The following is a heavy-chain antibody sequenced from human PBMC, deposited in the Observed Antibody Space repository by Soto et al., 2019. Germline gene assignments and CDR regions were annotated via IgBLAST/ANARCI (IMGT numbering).Heavy chain of an antibody. J-gene: IGHJ4*02. Sequence: QVQLVQSGAGVKKPGSSVKVSCKASGDTFNNYAINWVRQAPGQGLEWMGGILPILGTTNYAQKFQGRVTITADKFTSTADMELSSLRSEDTAVYYCARGGFSSSYRLDYWGQGTLVTVSS. CDR3: ARGGFSSSYRLDY. V-gene: IGHV1-69*06. CDR1: GDTFNNYA. D-gene: IGHD6-6*01. CDR2: ILPILGTT.